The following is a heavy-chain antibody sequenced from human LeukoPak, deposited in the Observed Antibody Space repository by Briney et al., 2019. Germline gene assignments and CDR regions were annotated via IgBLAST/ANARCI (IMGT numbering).Heavy chain of an antibody. CDR1: GFTFSSYS. D-gene: IGHD6-13*01. J-gene: IGHJ5*02. CDR2: ISSSSSYI. CDR3: ARLRIAAAGDWFDP. Sequence: PGGSVRLSCAASGFTFSSYSMNWVRQAPGKGLEGVSSISSSSSYIYYADSVKGRFTISRDNAKNSLYLQMNSRRAEDTAVYYCARLRIAAAGDWFDPWGHGTLVTVSS. V-gene: IGHV3-21*01.